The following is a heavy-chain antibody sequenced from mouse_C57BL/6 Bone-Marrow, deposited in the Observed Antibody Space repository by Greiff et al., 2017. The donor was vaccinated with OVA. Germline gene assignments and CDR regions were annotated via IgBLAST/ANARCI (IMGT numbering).Heavy chain of an antibody. CDR2: IYPRDGST. V-gene: IGHV1-85*01. Sequence: VQLQQSGPELVNPGASVKLSCKASGYTFTSYDINWVKQRPGQGLEWIGWIYPRDGSTKYNEKFKGKATLTVDTSPSTAYMELHSLTSEDAAVYFCARGPTVVYWGQGTTLTVSS. J-gene: IGHJ2*01. D-gene: IGHD1-1*01. CDR1: GYTFTSYD. CDR3: ARGPTVVY.